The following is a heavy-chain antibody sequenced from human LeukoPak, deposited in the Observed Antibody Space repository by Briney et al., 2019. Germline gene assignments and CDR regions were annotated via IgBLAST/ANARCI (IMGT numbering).Heavy chain of an antibody. CDR1: GGSISSGGYY. J-gene: IGHJ5*02. V-gene: IGHV4-30-2*01. Sequence: PSETLSLTCTVSGGSISSGGYYWSWIRQPPGKGLEWIGYIYHSGSTYYNPSFKSRVTISVDRSKNQFSLKLSSVTAADTAVYYCARESFDYRNNDNWFDPWGQGTLVTVSS. CDR2: IYHSGST. D-gene: IGHD4-11*01. CDR3: ARESFDYRNNDNWFDP.